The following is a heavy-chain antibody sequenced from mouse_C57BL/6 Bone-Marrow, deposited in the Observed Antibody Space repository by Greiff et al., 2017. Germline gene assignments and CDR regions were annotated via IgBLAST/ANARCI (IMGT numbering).Heavy chain of an antibody. CDR2: IHPNSGST. Sequence: QVQLQQPGAELVKPGASVKLSCKASGYTFTSYWMHWVKQRPGQGLEWIGMIHPNSGSTNYNEKFKSKATLTVDKSSSTAYMQLSSLTSEDAAVYYCASGKPYGRFAYWGQGTLVTVSA. CDR1: GYTFTSYW. V-gene: IGHV1-64*01. CDR3: ASGKPYGRFAY. J-gene: IGHJ3*01. D-gene: IGHD1-1*01.